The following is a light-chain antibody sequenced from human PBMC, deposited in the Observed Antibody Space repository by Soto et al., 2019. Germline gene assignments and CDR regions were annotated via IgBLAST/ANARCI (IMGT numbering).Light chain of an antibody. J-gene: IGLJ2*01. V-gene: IGLV1-44*01. Sequence: QSVLTQPPSASGTPGQRVTISCSGSNSNIGSNPVHWYQQFPGTAPKVLIYSNYQRPSGVPDRFSGSKSGTSASLAISGLQSDDEAEYYCAAWDDSLNGPVFGGGTKLTVL. CDR3: AAWDDSLNGPV. CDR2: SNY. CDR1: NSNIGSNP.